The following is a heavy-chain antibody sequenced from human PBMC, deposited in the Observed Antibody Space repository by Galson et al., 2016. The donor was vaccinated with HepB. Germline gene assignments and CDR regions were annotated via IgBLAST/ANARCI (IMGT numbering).Heavy chain of an antibody. CDR3: ARDLGDSYGEDY. Sequence: ETLSLTCAVSGDSISSSNWWRWVRQPPGKGLEWIGEIYHSGTTNYNPSLKSRVTISVDKSKNQFSLKLRSVTAADTAVYYCARDLGDSYGEDYWGQGTRVTVSS. CDR2: IYHSGTT. CDR1: GDSISSSNW. V-gene: IGHV4-4*02. D-gene: IGHD5-18*01. J-gene: IGHJ4*02.